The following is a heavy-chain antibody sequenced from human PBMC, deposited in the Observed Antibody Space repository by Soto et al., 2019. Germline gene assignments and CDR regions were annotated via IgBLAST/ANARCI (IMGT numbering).Heavy chain of an antibody. D-gene: IGHD2-15*01. CDR2: ISAYNGNT. CDR1: GYTFTSYG. J-gene: IGHJ3*02. V-gene: IGHV1-18*01. CDR3: ARAGYCSGGSCFGDYEDAFDI. Sequence: GASVKVSCKASGYTFTSYGISWVRQAPGQGLEWMGWISAYNGNTNYAQKLQGRVTMTTDTSTSTAYMELRSLRSDDTAVYYCARAGYCSGGSCFGDYEDAFDIWGQGTMVTVSS.